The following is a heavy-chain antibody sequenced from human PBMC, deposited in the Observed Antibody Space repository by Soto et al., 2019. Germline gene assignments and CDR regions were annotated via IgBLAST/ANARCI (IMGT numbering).Heavy chain of an antibody. J-gene: IGHJ6*02. CDR3: ARHWDCGGDCYSHYYYGMDV. CDR2: IYPGDSDT. D-gene: IGHD2-21*02. V-gene: IGHV5-51*01. Sequence: GESLKISCKGYGYSFTSYWIGWVRQMPGKGLEWMGIIYPGDSDTRYSPSFQGQVTISADKYISTAYLQWSSLKASDTAMYYCARHWDCGGDCYSHYYYGMDVWGQGTTVTVSS. CDR1: GYSFTSYW.